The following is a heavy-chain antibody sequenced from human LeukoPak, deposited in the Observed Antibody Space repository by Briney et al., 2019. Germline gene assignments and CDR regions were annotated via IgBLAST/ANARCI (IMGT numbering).Heavy chain of an antibody. CDR2: MSGDGNHY. CDR1: GFTFSTSS. D-gene: IGHD2-15*01. J-gene: IGHJ4*02. Sequence: GGSLRLSCAASGFTFSTSSMQWVRQAPGKGLEWLAVMSGDGNHYSYGDSVQGRLSISRDNSKNTLYLHMKSLRVEDTAFYYCARGSVATPPSFNYWGQGTRVTVSS. V-gene: IGHV3-30-3*01. CDR3: ARGSVATPPSFNY.